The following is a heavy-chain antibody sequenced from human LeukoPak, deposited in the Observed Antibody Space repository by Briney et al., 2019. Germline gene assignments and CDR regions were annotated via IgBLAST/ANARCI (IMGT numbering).Heavy chain of an antibody. Sequence: GGSLRLSCAASGFTFSSYAMSWVRQAPGKGLEGVSTISASGPYYADAVRGRFTISRDNSRNTLSLQMDSLRAEDTAVYYCAKDHESDGYPCLDHWGLGTLVTVSS. CDR3: AKDHESDGYPCLDH. CDR1: GFTFSSYA. V-gene: IGHV3-23*01. J-gene: IGHJ4*02. D-gene: IGHD3-22*01. CDR2: ISASGP.